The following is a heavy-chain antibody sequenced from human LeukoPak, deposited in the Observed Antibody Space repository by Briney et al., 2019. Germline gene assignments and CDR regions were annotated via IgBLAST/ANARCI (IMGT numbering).Heavy chain of an antibody. CDR3: AKLTDYSDDYGDYEWPYYYYYMDV. D-gene: IGHD4-17*01. CDR1: GFTFSSYA. Sequence: GGSLRLSCAASGFTFSSYAMSWVRQAPGKGLEWVSAISGSGGSTYYADSVKGRFTISRDNSKNTLYLQMNSLRAEDTAVYYCAKLTDYSDDYGDYEWPYYYYYMDVWGKGTTATVSS. V-gene: IGHV3-23*01. J-gene: IGHJ6*03. CDR2: ISGSGGST.